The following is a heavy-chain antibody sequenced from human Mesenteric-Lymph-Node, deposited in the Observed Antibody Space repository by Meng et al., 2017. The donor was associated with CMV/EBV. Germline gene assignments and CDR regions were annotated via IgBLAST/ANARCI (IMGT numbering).Heavy chain of an antibody. V-gene: IGHV3-23*01. Sequence: GSLRLSCAASGFTFSSYAMSWVRQAPGKGLEWVSAISGSGGSTYYADSVKGRFTISRDNSKNTLYLQMNSLRAEDTAVYYCAKDTYSSSWYNWFDPWGQGTLVTVSS. CDR1: GFTFSSYA. D-gene: IGHD6-13*01. CDR3: AKDTYSSSWYNWFDP. CDR2: ISGSGGST. J-gene: IGHJ5*02.